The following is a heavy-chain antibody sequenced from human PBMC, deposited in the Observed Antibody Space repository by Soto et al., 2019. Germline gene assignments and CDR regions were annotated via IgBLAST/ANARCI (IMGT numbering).Heavy chain of an antibody. CDR2: ISAYNGNT. V-gene: IGHV1-18*01. CDR1: GFPFTSYA. Sequence: QVQLVQSGTEVKKPGASVKVSCKASGFPFTSYAIRWVRQAPGLGLEWMGWISAYNGNTNYAREFRGRVTMTTDASTSTAYMELRSLRSDDTAVYYCARDFTGWPPDGCDSWGPGTLVIVSS. J-gene: IGHJ4*02. D-gene: IGHD2-15*01. CDR3: ARDFTGWPPDGCDS.